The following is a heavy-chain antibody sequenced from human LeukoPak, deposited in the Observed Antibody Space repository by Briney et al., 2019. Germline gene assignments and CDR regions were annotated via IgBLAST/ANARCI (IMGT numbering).Heavy chain of an antibody. Sequence: GGSLRLSCTASGFTFGDYAMSWFRQAPGKGLEWVGFIRSKAYGGTTEYAASVKGGFTVSRDDSKSIAYLQMNSLKTEDTAVYYCTRRGYHNWFDPWGQGTLVTVSS. D-gene: IGHD5-18*01. CDR2: IRSKAYGGTT. CDR1: GFTFGDYA. CDR3: TRRGYHNWFDP. V-gene: IGHV3-49*03. J-gene: IGHJ5*02.